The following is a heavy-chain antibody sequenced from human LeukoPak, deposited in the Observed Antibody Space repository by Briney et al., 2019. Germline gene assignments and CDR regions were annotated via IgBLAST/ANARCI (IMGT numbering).Heavy chain of an antibody. CDR3: ARQVRSWCFDY. J-gene: IGHJ4*02. Sequence: ASETLSLTCTVSGGSIGSGSLHWGWIRQSPGKGREWIGSICYSGSTYYNPSLKSRITITVKTSNNRFSLKLSSVTAADTAVYYCARQVRSWCFDYWGQGTLVTVSS. V-gene: IGHV4-39*01. D-gene: IGHD6-13*01. CDR2: ICYSGST. CDR1: GGSIGSGSLH.